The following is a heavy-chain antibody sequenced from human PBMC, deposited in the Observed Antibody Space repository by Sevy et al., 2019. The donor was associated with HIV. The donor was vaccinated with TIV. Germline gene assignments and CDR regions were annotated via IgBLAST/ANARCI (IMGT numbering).Heavy chain of an antibody. D-gene: IGHD2-2*01. CDR3: ARAIGAAAAY. CDR1: GFTFSGYW. J-gene: IGHJ4*02. Sequence: GGSLRLSCAASGFTFSGYWMHWVRQAPGKGLEWVANINEDGTTKYYVDSVKGRFTIPRDNAKKSLFLQMNNLRVDDTAIYYCARAIGAAAAYWGQGTLVTVSS. V-gene: IGHV3-7*03. CDR2: INEDGTTK.